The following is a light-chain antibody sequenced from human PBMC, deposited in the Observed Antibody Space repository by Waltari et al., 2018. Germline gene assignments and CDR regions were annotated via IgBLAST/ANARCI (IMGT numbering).Light chain of an antibody. CDR1: QSIGRW. J-gene: IGKJ1*01. CDR3: HQYMSYPWT. CDR2: ESA. V-gene: IGKV1-5*03. Sequence: ASVGDRVTITCRASQSIGRWLAWYQQKPGKAPKLLISESAKLQSGVPSRFSGSGSGTDFTLTINGLQPDDFAIYYCHQYMSYPWTFGLGTKVEIK.